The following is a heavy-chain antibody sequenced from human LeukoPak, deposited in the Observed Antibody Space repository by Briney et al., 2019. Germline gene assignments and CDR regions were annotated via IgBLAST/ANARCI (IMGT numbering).Heavy chain of an antibody. J-gene: IGHJ4*02. Sequence: GASVKVSCKASGGTFSSHAFSWVRQAPGQGLEWMGGIIPIVGTTNYAQMFQGRVTITADESTSTAYMELSSLRSEDTAVYYCARGGYYYDSSGYSHLPDYWGQGTLVTVSA. D-gene: IGHD3-22*01. CDR3: ARGGYYYDSSGYSHLPDY. V-gene: IGHV1-69*13. CDR2: IIPIVGTT. CDR1: GGTFSSHA.